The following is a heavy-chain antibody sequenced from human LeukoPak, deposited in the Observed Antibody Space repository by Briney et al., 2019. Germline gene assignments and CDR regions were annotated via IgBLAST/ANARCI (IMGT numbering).Heavy chain of an antibody. Sequence: GGSLRLSCAASGFTFSSYAMSWVRQAPGKGLEWVSGISGSGGSTYCADSVKGRFTISRDNSKNTLYLQMNSLRAEDTAVYYCAKGSELRFLEWLCHFDYWGQGTLVTVSS. D-gene: IGHD3-3*01. CDR1: GFTFSSYA. CDR2: ISGSGGST. J-gene: IGHJ4*02. V-gene: IGHV3-23*01. CDR3: AKGSELRFLEWLCHFDY.